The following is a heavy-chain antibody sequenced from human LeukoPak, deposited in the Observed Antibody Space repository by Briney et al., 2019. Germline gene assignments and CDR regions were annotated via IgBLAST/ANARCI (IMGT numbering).Heavy chain of an antibody. J-gene: IGHJ3*02. CDR2: ISGGGGST. CDR1: GFTFSSYA. D-gene: IGHD2-15*01. V-gene: IGHV3-23*01. CDR3: AKVGYGGGSWGAFDI. Sequence: GGSLRLSCAASGFTFSSYAMSWVRQAPGKGLEWVSAISGGGGSTYYADSVKGRFTISRDNSKNTLYLQMNSLRAEDTAVYYCAKVGYGGGSWGAFDIWGQGTMVTVSS.